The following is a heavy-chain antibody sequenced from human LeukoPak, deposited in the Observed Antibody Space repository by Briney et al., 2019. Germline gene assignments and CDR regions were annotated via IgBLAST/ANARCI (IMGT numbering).Heavy chain of an antibody. CDR1: GFTFNSYD. V-gene: IGHV3-13*01. D-gene: IGHD5-12*01. J-gene: IGHJ6*02. CDR3: ARDLRGGYDNHYYYYGMDV. CDR2: IGTAGDT. Sequence: GGSPRLSCAASGFTFNSYDMHWVRQATGKGLEWVSAIGTAGDTYYPGSVKGRFTISRESAKNSLYLQMNSLRAGDTAVYYCARDLRGGYDNHYYYYGMDVWGQGTTVTVSS.